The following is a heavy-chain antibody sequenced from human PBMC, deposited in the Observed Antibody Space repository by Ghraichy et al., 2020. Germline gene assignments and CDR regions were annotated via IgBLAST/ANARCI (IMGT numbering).Heavy chain of an antibody. Sequence: SQTLSLTCTVSGGSVSSGSYYWSWIRQPPGKGLEWIGYIYYSGSTNYNPSLKSRVTISVDTSKNQFSLKLSSVTAADTAVYYCARERWLVRGSIDYWGQGTLVTVSS. CDR2: IYYSGST. D-gene: IGHD6-19*01. V-gene: IGHV4-61*01. CDR3: ARERWLVRGSIDY. CDR1: GGSVSSGSYY. J-gene: IGHJ4*02.